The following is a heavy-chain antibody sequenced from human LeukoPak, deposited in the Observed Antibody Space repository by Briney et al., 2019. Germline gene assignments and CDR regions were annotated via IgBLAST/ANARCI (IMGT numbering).Heavy chain of an antibody. CDR3: ARCDSSVPDSFDY. J-gene: IGHJ4*02. CDR2: IYSGGST. D-gene: IGHD3-22*01. V-gene: IGHV3-66*01. CDR1: GFTVSSNY. Sequence: GGSLRLSCAASGFTVSSNYMGWVRQAPGKGLEWVSVIYSGGSTYYADSVKGRFTISRDNSKNTLYLQMNSLRAEDTAVYYCARCDSSVPDSFDYWGRGTLVTVSS.